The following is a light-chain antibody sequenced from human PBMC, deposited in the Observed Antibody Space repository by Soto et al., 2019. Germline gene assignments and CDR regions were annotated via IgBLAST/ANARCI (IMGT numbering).Light chain of an antibody. Sequence: DIQMTQSPSSLSSSVGDRVTITCQASQDISKNLNWYQQKPGKAPNLLIYDASNLQIGVPSRFSGSGSGTDFIFTISSLQPEDFGTYDCQHYDTSLPAVTFGGGTKVDIK. J-gene: IGKJ4*01. CDR1: QDISKN. CDR3: QHYDTSLPAVT. CDR2: DAS. V-gene: IGKV1-33*01.